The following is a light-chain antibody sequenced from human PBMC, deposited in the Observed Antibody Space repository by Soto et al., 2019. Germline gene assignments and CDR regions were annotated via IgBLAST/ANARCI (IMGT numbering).Light chain of an antibody. Sequence: QSVLPQPASGTGSPGQSIAISCTGTSSDVGAYNSVSWYQQYPGKAPKLMIHDVTNRPSGVSDRFSGSKSGNTASLTISGLQAEDEADYYCSSYTSSSSYVFGGGTKVTVL. CDR3: SSYTSSSSYV. CDR1: SSDVGAYNS. J-gene: IGLJ1*01. V-gene: IGLV2-14*01. CDR2: DVT.